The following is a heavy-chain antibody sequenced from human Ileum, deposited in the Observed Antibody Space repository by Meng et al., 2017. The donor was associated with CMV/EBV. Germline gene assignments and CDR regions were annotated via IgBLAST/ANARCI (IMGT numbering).Heavy chain of an antibody. Sequence: LTCTFAGVSRSTSGVGVGWIRQPPGKALEWLALIYWNDDKRYSPSLKSRLTITKDTSKNQVVLTMTNMDPVDTATYYCTYYYDSSGLGWGQGTLVTVSS. CDR3: TYYYDSSGLG. J-gene: IGHJ4*02. CDR2: IYWNDDK. D-gene: IGHD3-22*01. CDR1: GVSRSTSGVG. V-gene: IGHV2-5*01.